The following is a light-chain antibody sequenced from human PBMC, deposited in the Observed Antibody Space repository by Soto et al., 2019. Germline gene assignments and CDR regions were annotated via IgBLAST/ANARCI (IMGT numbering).Light chain of an antibody. CDR1: QSVSSSY. Sequence: EIVLTQSPGTLSLSPGERATLSCRASQSVSSSYLAWYQQKPGQAPRLLIYGASGRATGIPDRFSGSGSGRDFTRTISRLEPEDFAVFYCQQYGSSPMYTFGQGIKLEIK. CDR2: GAS. CDR3: QQYGSSPMYT. J-gene: IGKJ2*01. V-gene: IGKV3-20*01.